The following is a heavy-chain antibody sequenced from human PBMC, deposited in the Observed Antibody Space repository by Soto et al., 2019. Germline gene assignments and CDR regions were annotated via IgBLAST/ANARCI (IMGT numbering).Heavy chain of an antibody. CDR1: GGSISSYY. J-gene: IGHJ5*02. Sequence: QVQLQESGPGLVKPSETLSLTCTVSGGSISSYYWSWIRQPPGKGLEWIGYINYSGSTNYNPSLKSRVTISVDTSKNQFSLKLSSVTAADTAVYYCARLKRFGDYWFDPWGQGTLVTVSS. V-gene: IGHV4-59*01. CDR2: INYSGST. D-gene: IGHD3-10*01. CDR3: ARLKRFGDYWFDP.